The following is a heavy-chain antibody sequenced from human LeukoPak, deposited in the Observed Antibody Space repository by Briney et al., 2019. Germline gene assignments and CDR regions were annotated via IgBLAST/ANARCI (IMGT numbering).Heavy chain of an antibody. CDR2: INPNSGGT. Sequence: GASVKVSCKASGYTLTGYYMHWVRQAPGQGLEWMGWINPNSGGTNSAQKFQGRVTMTRDTSIGTAYMELSRLRPDDTAVYYCASARGYSGYDSLDYWGQGTLVTVSS. D-gene: IGHD5-12*01. J-gene: IGHJ4*02. CDR1: GYTLTGYY. V-gene: IGHV1-2*02. CDR3: ASARGYSGYDSLDY.